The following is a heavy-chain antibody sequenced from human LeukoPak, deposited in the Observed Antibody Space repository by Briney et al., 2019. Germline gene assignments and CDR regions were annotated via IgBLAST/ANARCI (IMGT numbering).Heavy chain of an antibody. J-gene: IGHJ5*02. CDR3: ARLRGDFRSGYRFDP. V-gene: IGHV3-7*01. D-gene: IGHD3-3*01. CDR2: IKQDGSEK. CDR1: GFTFSSYW. Sequence: GGSLRLSCAASGFTFSSYWMSWVRQAPGKGLEWVANIKQDGSEKYYVDSVKGRFTISRDNAKNSLYLQMNSLRAEDTAVYYCARLRGDFRSGYRFDPWGQGTLVTVSS.